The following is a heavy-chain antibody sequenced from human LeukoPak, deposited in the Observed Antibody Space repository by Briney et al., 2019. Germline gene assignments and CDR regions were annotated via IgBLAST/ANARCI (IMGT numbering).Heavy chain of an antibody. CDR3: ATARNDYDTNGFSVFDY. CDR2: IWYDGSNK. J-gene: IGHJ4*02. Sequence: GGSLRLSCGASGFSFSAHGMHWGCQAPGKGLEWVAVIWYDGSNKDYADPVKGRFTISRDNSQNTLYLQMNSLRAEDTAVYYCATARNDYDTNGFSVFDYWGQGTLVTVSS. D-gene: IGHD3-22*01. CDR1: GFSFSAHG. V-gene: IGHV3-33*01.